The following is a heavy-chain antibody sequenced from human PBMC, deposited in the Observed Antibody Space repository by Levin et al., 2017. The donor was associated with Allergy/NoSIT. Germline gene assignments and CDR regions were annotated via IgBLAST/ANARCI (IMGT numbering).Heavy chain of an antibody. V-gene: IGHV1-69*01. CDR3: ARGLGGRYLYYFDY. Sequence: PGESLKISCKASGDFFSSYAFTWVRQAPGQGLEWMGGIISIFRTANYAQKFQDRVTITADESTNTVYMELSGLRSEDPAVYYCARGLGGRYLYYFDYWGQGTLVTVSS. CDR2: IISIFRTA. J-gene: IGHJ4*02. D-gene: IGHD1-26*01. CDR1: GDFFSSYA.